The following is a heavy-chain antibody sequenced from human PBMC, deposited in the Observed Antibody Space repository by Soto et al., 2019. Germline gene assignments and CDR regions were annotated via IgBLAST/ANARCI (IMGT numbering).Heavy chain of an antibody. CDR3: ARGAPVSGLDY. CDR1: GFTVSGNY. V-gene: IGHV3-53*01. Sequence: SGGSLRLSCAASGFTVSGNYMNWVRQAPGKGLEWVSVIYSDGRTYFAGSVKGRFAISRDDSKNTVYLQMNSLRAEDTAVYFCARGAPVSGLDYWGKGIRVTVPS. J-gene: IGHJ4*02. D-gene: IGHD6-19*01. CDR2: IYSDGRT.